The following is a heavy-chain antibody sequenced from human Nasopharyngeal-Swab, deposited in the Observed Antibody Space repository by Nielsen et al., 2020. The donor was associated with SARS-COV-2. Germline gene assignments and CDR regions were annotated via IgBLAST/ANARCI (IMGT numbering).Heavy chain of an antibody. CDR3: ARAARVVGFGELFR. CDR2: ISAYNGNT. D-gene: IGHD3-10*01. Sequence: ASVKVSCKASGGTFSSYAISWVRQAPGQGLEWMGWISAYNGNTNYAQKLQGRVTMTTDTSTSTAYMELRSLRSDDTAVYYCARAARVVGFGELFRWGQGTLVTVSS. V-gene: IGHV1-18*01. J-gene: IGHJ4*02. CDR1: GGTFSSYA.